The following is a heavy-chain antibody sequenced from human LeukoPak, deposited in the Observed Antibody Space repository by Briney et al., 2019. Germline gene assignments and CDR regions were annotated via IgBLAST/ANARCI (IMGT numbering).Heavy chain of an antibody. J-gene: IGHJ4*02. CDR1: GFTFSSYA. V-gene: IGHV3-23*01. Sequence: GRSLRLSCAASGFTFSSYAMSWVRQAPGKGLEWVSAISGSGGSTYYADSVKGRFTISRDNSKNTLYLQMNSLRAEDTAVYYCAKDPPYDILTGYSNVFDYWGQGTLVTVSS. CDR2: ISGSGGST. D-gene: IGHD3-9*01. CDR3: AKDPPYDILTGYSNVFDY.